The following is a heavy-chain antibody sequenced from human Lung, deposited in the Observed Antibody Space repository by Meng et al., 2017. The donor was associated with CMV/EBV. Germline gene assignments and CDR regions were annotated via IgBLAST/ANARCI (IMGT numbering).Heavy chain of an antibody. CDR2: VSHSVST. Sequence: SDTLSLTVAVQGGAFVDNSWSWIRQPPGRGREWIGEVSHSVSTNYNPSLKRRVTISLDTSKNQFSLKLTSVTAADTAVYYCARVPPYSGYYYRYYYYGMDVWGQGXTVTASS. CDR1: GGAFVDNS. CDR3: ARVPPYSGYYYRYYYYGMDV. D-gene: IGHD1-26*01. J-gene: IGHJ6*02. V-gene: IGHV4-34*01.